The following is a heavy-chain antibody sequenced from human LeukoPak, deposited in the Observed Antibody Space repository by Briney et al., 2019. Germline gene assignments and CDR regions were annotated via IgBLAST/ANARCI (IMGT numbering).Heavy chain of an antibody. D-gene: IGHD1-14*01. Sequence: ASVKVSCKASGYTFTDYYLHWVRQAPGQGLEWMGLINPNSGGTYLAQKVQGRFTMTRDTSITTPYMQLRRLSSDDTAVYYCXXXXXXXXAGXFVDPWXQGTLVTVSS. V-gene: IGHV1-2*02. CDR1: GYTFTDYY. J-gene: IGHJ5*02. CDR3: XXXXXXXXAGXFVDP. CDR2: INPNSGGT.